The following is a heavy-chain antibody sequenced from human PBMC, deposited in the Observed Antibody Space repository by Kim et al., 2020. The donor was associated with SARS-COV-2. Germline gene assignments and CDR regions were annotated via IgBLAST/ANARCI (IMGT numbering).Heavy chain of an antibody. Sequence: SETLSLTCAVYGGSFSGYYWSWIRQPPGKGLEWIGEINHSGSTNYNPSLKSRVTISVDTSKNQFSLKLSSVTAADTAVYYCARGAAITMVRGVNPKGRMDVWGQGTTVTVSS. CDR1: GGSFSGYY. CDR2: INHSGST. J-gene: IGHJ6*02. CDR3: ARGAAITMVRGVNPKGRMDV. V-gene: IGHV4-34*01. D-gene: IGHD3-10*01.